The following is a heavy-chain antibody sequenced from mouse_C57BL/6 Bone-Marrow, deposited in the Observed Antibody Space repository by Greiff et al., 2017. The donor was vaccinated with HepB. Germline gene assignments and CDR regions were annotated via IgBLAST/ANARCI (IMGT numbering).Heavy chain of an antibody. J-gene: IGHJ2*01. D-gene: IGHD3-2*02. V-gene: IGHV1-64*01. CDR3: ARPRQLRLLYYFDY. CDR1: GYTFTSYW. CDR2: IHPNSGST. Sequence: QVQLQQPGAELVKPGASVKLSCKASGYTFTSYWMHWVKQRPGQGLEWIGMIHPNSGSTNYNEKFKSEATLTVDKSSSTAYMQLSSLTSEDSAVYYCARPRQLRLLYYFDYWGQGTTLTVSS.